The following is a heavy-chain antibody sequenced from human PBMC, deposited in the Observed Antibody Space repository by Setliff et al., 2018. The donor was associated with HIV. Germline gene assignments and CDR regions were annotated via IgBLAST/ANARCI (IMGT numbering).Heavy chain of an antibody. CDR1: GLTFSNYW. Sequence: HPGGSLRLSCVASGLTFSNYWMHWVRQAPGKGLVWVSRIDSDESDTDYADSVRGRFTISRDNAKNTLYLQMTSLRAEDTAVYYCARGPQYNFWGGYLGLWGRGTLVTVSS. CDR2: IDSDESDT. CDR3: ARGPQYNFWGGYLGL. J-gene: IGHJ4*02. D-gene: IGHD3-3*01. V-gene: IGHV3-74*01.